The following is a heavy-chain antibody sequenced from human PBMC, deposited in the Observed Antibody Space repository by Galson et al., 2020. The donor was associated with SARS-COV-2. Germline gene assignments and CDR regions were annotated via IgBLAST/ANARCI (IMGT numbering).Heavy chain of an antibody. CDR2: IGTAGDT. D-gene: IGHD2-2*02. J-gene: IGHJ6*03. Sequence: GGYLRLSCEASGFTFSSYDMHWVRQAPGKGLEWISAIGTAGDTYYPGSLKGRFTISRENAKNSLYLQMNSLRAGDTAVYYCARGVVVPAAISGLSYYYDYMDVWGKGTTVTVSS. CDR1: GFTFSSYD. CDR3: ARGVVVPAAISGLSYYYDYMDV. V-gene: IGHV3-13*01.